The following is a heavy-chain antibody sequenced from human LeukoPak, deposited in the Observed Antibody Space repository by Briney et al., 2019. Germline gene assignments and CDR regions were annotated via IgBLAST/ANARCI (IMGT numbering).Heavy chain of an antibody. D-gene: IGHD6-13*01. V-gene: IGHV4-61*02. Sequence: PSETLSLTCTVSGGSMNCGSYYWRWIRQPAGKGLEGMGRIYTSGSTNYNPSLKSRVTISVDTSKNQFSLQLSSVTAADTAVYYCARVLGIAAALSEVGDYYYYYWDVWPKGTTVTVSS. J-gene: IGHJ6*03. CDR3: ARVLGIAAALSEVGDYYYYYWDV. CDR1: GGSMNCGSYY. CDR2: IYTSGST.